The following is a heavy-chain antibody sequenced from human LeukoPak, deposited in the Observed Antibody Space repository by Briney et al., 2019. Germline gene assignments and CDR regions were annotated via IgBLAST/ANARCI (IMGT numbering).Heavy chain of an antibody. CDR2: IYSGGSGGST. J-gene: IGHJ1*01. CDR3: ARDGGSGPAEYFQH. D-gene: IGHD2-15*01. CDR1: GFTVSSNY. Sequence: GGSLRIFCAASGFTVSSNYMSWVRQAPGKGLEWVSVIYSGGSGGSTYYADSVKGRFTISRDNSKNTLYLQMNSLRAEDTAVYYCARDGGSGPAEYFQHWGQGTLVTVSS. V-gene: IGHV3-53*05.